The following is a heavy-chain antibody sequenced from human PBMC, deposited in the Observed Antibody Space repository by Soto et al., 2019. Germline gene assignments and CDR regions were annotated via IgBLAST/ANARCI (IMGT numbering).Heavy chain of an antibody. CDR1: GYTFTSYG. J-gene: IGHJ4*02. CDR3: VKDRDLSGSCSGY. Sequence: QVKLVQSGAEVKKPGASVKVSCKAFGYTFTSYGITWVRQAPGQGLEWMGWISTSHGYTSYVQKVQGRVTMTRDTATSTAYMELRSLRSDDAAVYYCVKDRDLSGSCSGYWGQGSLVTVSS. CDR2: ISTSHGYT. V-gene: IGHV1-18*01. D-gene: IGHD1-26*01.